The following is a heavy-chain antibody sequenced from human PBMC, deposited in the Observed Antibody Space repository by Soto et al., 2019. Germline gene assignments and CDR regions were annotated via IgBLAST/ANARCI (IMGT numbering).Heavy chain of an antibody. CDR1: GFTFSNYA. CDR3: AKDKGLADPMDV. V-gene: IGHV3-23*01. Sequence: GGSLRLSCAASGFTFSNYAMSWVRQAPGKGLEWVSAVSGSADTTYYADSVKGRFTISRDNSKNTLYLQMNSLRAEDTAVYYCAKDKGLADPMDVWGQGTTVTVSS. CDR2: VSGSADTT. J-gene: IGHJ6*02. D-gene: IGHD3-9*01.